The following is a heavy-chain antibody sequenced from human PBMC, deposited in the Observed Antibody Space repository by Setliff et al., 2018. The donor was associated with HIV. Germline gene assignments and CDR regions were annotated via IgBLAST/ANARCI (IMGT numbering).Heavy chain of an antibody. Sequence: PSETLSLTCTVSGGSINSTSYYWGRIRQPPGNGLEGIGSIYHTGSTYYKPSLKSRVTISVDTSKNQFSLRLSSVAAGDTAVYYCARSIVPVASGYYYFEYWGQGTLVTVSS. V-gene: IGHV4-39*01. CDR1: GGSINSTSYY. J-gene: IGHJ4*02. CDR3: ARSIVPVASGYYYFEY. D-gene: IGHD3-3*01. CDR2: IYHTGST.